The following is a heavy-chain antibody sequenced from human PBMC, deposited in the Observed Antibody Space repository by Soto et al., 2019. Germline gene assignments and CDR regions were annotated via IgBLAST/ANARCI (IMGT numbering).Heavy chain of an antibody. CDR1: GGSISSGGYY. Sequence: LSLTCTVSGGSISSGGYYWSWIRQHPGKGLEWIGYIYYSGSTYYNPSLKSRVTISVDTSKNQFSLKLSSVTAADTAVYYCARDLSVVDPIWSGYSAYYYYGMDVWGQGTTVTVSS. D-gene: IGHD3-3*01. CDR3: ARDLSVVDPIWSGYSAYYYYGMDV. V-gene: IGHV4-31*03. J-gene: IGHJ6*02. CDR2: IYYSGST.